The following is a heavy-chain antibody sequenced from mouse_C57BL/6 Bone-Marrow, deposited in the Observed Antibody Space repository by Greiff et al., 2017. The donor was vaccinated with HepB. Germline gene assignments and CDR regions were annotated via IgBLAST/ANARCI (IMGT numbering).Heavy chain of an antibody. CDR3: ATLTTVVALYAMDY. CDR1: GFSLTSYG. Sequence: VQLQQSGPGLVQPSQSLSITCTVSGFSLTSYGVHWVRQSPGKGLEWLGVIWRGGSTDYNAAFMSRLSITKDNSKSQVFFKMNSLQADDTAIYYCATLTTVVALYAMDYWGQGTSVTVSS. V-gene: IGHV2-5*01. J-gene: IGHJ4*01. CDR2: IWRGGST. D-gene: IGHD1-1*01.